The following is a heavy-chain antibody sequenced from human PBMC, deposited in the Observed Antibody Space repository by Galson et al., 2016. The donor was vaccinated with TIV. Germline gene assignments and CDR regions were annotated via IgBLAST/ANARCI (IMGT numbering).Heavy chain of an antibody. CDR1: GYTFARFG. J-gene: IGHJ6*02. Sequence: SVKVSCKASGYTFARFGISWVRQAPGQGLEWMGWISAYNGNTKYEQKLQGRVTVTTDTSTNTAYMELRSLRSDDTAVYYCARHGEMSTISHSYKYGMDVWGQGTTATISS. V-gene: IGHV1-18*01. D-gene: IGHD5-24*01. CDR2: ISAYNGNT. CDR3: ARHGEMSTISHSYKYGMDV.